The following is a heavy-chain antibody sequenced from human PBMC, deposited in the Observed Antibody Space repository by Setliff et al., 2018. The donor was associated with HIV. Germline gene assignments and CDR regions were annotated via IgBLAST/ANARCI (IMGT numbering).Heavy chain of an antibody. CDR2: IYTSGTT. D-gene: IGHD6-19*01. Sequence: SETLSLTCFASGVSISGHFWGWIRQPPGEGLEWIGYIYTSGTTEYNPSLDSRVTISVDTSRDQLSLKLRSVTAADTAVYYCATQRSFGRAFEAVAGSFDPWGQGTLVTVSS. CDR3: ATQRSFGRAFEAVAGSFDP. V-gene: IGHV4-4*09. CDR1: GVSISGHF. J-gene: IGHJ5*02.